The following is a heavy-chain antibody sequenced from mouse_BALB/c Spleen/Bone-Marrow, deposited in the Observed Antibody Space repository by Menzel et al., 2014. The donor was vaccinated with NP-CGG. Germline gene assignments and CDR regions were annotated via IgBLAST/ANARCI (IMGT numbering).Heavy chain of an antibody. V-gene: IGHV2-2*02. CDR3: ARNEGNYVDAMDY. CDR2: IWSGGST. J-gene: IGHJ4*01. CDR1: GSSLTSYG. Sequence: VQRVESGPGLVQPSQSLSITCTVSGSSLTSYGLHWVRQSPGKGLEWLGVIWSGGSTDYNAAFISRLSISKDNSKSQVFFKMNSLQANDTAIYYCARNEGNYVDAMDYWGQGTSVTVSS. D-gene: IGHD2-1*01.